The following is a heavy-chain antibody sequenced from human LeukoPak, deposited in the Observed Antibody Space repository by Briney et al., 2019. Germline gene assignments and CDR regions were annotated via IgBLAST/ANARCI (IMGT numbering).Heavy chain of an antibody. V-gene: IGHV3-74*01. J-gene: IGHJ4*02. D-gene: IGHD1-26*01. Sequence: PGGSLRLSCAASGFPFSSYWMHWVRQAPGKGLVWVSRINIDGSNTNYADSVKGRFTISRDNAKNTLYLQMDSLRAEDTAVYYCARSLGGAYDYWGQGTLVSASS. CDR1: GFPFSSYW. CDR3: ARSLGGAYDY. CDR2: INIDGSNT.